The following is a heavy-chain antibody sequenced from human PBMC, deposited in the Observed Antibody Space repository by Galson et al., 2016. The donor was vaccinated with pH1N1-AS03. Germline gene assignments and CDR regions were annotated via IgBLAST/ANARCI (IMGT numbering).Heavy chain of an antibody. D-gene: IGHD2-2*01. V-gene: IGHV3-74*01. CDR1: GFTFSMSY. CDR3: ARRNPNPSLAIWYQHDYGRDV. Sequence: SLRLSCAASGFTFSMSYIHWVRQAPGKGLEWVSRISNDGRNVRYADFVKGRFAVSRDNAKNTVFLQMNSLRADDTAVYFCARRNPNPSLAIWYQHDYGRDVWGLGAAVSVPS. CDR2: ISNDGRNV. J-gene: IGHJ6*02.